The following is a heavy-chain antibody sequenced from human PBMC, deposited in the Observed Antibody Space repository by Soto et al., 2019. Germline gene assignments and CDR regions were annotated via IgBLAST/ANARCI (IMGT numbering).Heavy chain of an antibody. J-gene: IGHJ4*02. V-gene: IGHV3-30-3*01. D-gene: IGHD6-13*01. CDR1: GFTFSSYA. Sequence: GGSLRLSCAASGFTFSSYAMHWVRQAPGKGLEWVAVISYDGSNKYYADSVKGRFTISRDNSKNTLYLQMNSLRAADTAVYYCARGGPEGRAGSTNHHHQGSSWYKGSPLDPYYFDYWGQGTLVTVSS. CDR3: ARGGPEGRAGSTNHHHQGSSWYKGSPLDPYYFDY. CDR2: ISYDGSNK.